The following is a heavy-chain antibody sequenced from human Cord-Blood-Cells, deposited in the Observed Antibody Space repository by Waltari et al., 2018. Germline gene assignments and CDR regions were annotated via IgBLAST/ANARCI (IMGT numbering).Heavy chain of an antibody. CDR2: IYYSGST. V-gene: IGHV4-39*01. J-gene: IGHJ4*02. CDR1: GGSISSSSYY. D-gene: IGHD6-6*01. CDR3: ARHDAYSSSSEYFDY. Sequence: QLQLQESGPGLVKPSETLSLTCTVPGGSISSSSYYWGWIRQPPGKGLEWIGSIYYSGSTYYNPSLKSRVTMSVDTSKNQFSLKLSSVTAADTAVYYCARHDAYSSSSEYFDYWGQRTLVTVSS.